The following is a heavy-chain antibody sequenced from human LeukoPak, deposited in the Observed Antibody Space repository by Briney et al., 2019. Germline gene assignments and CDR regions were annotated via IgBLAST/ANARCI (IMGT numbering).Heavy chain of an antibody. Sequence: PGGSLRLSCAASGFTFSSYAMSWVRQAPGKGLEWVSAISGSGGSTYYADSVKGRFTISRDNAENSLSLQMNSLRAEDTAIYYCAREGGGGSYLDSWGQGTLVTVSS. CDR2: ISGSGGST. CDR3: AREGGGGSYLDS. D-gene: IGHD1-26*01. V-gene: IGHV3-23*01. CDR1: GFTFSSYA. J-gene: IGHJ4*02.